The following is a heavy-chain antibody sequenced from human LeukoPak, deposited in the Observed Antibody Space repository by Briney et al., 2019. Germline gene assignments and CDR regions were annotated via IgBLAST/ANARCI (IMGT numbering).Heavy chain of an antibody. J-gene: IGHJ4*02. D-gene: IGHD1-26*01. CDR2: ISAYNGNT. V-gene: IGHV1-18*01. CDR3: ARDRSPRASGSYFDY. Sequence: ASVKVSCKASGYTFTSYGISWVRQAPGQGLEWMGWISAYNGNTNYAQKLQGRVTMTTDTSTSTAYMELRSLRSDDTAVYYCARDRSPRASGSYFDYWGQGTLVTVSS. CDR1: GYTFTSYG.